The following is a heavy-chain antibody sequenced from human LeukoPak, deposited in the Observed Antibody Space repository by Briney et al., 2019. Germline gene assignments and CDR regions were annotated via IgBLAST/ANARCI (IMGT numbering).Heavy chain of an antibody. CDR3: ATARGTS. J-gene: IGHJ5*02. CDR2: IASGGTT. Sequence: GGSLTRSCAASGFTVSSDFMSWVRQAPGKGLEWVSLIASGGTTYYADSVKGRFTISRDDSKNTLSLQMNSLRAEDTAVYYCATARGTSWGQGTLVDVSS. V-gene: IGHV3-53*01. CDR1: GFTVSSDF. D-gene: IGHD3-16*01.